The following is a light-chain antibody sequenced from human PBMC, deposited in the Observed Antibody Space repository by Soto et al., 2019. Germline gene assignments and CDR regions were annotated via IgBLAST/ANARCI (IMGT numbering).Light chain of an antibody. Sequence: QSVLTQPASGSGSPGQSITLSCTGTSSDVGGYDYVSWYQQHPGKAPKLMIYDVTNRPSGVSNRFSGSKSGNTASLTISGLQAEDEADYYCISYASINTYVFGTGTKVTVL. CDR3: ISYASINTYV. CDR2: DVT. CDR1: SSDVGGYDY. V-gene: IGLV2-14*01. J-gene: IGLJ1*01.